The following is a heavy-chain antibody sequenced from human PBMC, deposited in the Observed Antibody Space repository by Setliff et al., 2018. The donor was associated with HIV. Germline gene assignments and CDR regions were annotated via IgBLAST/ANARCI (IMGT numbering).Heavy chain of an antibody. CDR3: ARESLNLGELSSNPDASDI. V-gene: IGHV4-4*02. Sequence: NPSETLSLTCAVSGGSVSSTNWRSWVRQPPGKGLEWIGDIYHSGSTNYNPSLKSRVTISVDKSKNQFSLNLISVTAADTAVYYCARESLNLGELSSNPDASDIWGQGTMVTVSS. CDR2: IYHSGST. CDR1: GGSVSSTNW. J-gene: IGHJ3*02. D-gene: IGHD3-16*02.